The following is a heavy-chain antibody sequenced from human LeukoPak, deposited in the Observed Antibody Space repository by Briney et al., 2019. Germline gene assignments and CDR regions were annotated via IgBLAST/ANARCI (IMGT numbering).Heavy chain of an antibody. V-gene: IGHV4-59*01. J-gene: IGHJ6*03. CDR1: GGSISSYY. Sequence: SETLSLTCTVSGGSISSYYWSWIRQPPGKGLEWTGYIYYSGSTNYNPSLKSRVTISVDTSKNQFSLKLSSVTAADTAVYYCVATEDYYYYMDVWGKGTTVTVSS. D-gene: IGHD1-26*01. CDR2: IYYSGST. CDR3: VATEDYYYYMDV.